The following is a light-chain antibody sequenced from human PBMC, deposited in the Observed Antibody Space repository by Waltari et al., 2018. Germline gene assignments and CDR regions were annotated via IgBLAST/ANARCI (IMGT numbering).Light chain of an antibody. CDR3: SSYTSSSTLV. CDR1: SCDVGGYNY. V-gene: IGLV2-14*01. J-gene: IGLJ3*02. Sequence: QSALTQPASVSGSPGQSITISCPGPSCDVGGYNYVPWYQHYPGKAPKLMIYEVSNRPSGVSNRFSGSKSGNTASLTISGLQAEDEADYYCSSYTSSSTLVFGGGTKLTVL. CDR2: EVS.